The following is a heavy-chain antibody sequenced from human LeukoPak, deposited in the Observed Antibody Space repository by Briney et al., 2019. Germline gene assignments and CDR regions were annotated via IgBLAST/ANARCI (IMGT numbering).Heavy chain of an antibody. V-gene: IGHV3-48*03. Sequence: TGGSLTLSCAVSQFTLSSSEMNWVRQAPGKGLEWVSYISSSGSAIYSADSVKGRFTISRDNAKNSLFLEMSCLRAEDTGVYYCAEGWFDYWGQGTQVTVSS. J-gene: IGHJ4*02. CDR3: AEGWFDY. D-gene: IGHD6-19*01. CDR1: QFTLSSSE. CDR2: ISSSGSAI.